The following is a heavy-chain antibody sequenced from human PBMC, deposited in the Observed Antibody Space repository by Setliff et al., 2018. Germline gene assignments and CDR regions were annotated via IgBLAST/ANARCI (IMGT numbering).Heavy chain of an antibody. J-gene: IGHJ4*02. Sequence: PSETLSLTCSVSGASISNYYWSWIRQPAGKGLEWIGHIYTRGSTNYNPSLRSRVSISVDTSKNHFSLRLSSVAATDTAVYYCLRIRLVPHGHSWGQGTLVTVSS. D-gene: IGHD2-15*01. CDR3: LRIRLVPHGHS. V-gene: IGHV4-4*08. CDR1: GASISNYY. CDR2: IYTRGST.